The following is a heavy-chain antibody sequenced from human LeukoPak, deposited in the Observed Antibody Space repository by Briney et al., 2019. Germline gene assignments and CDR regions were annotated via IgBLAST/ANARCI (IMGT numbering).Heavy chain of an antibody. D-gene: IGHD1-1*01. Sequence: GGSLRLSCAASGFTFSNAWMNWVRQAPGKGLEWVGRIKSILDGGTTDYAAPVKGRFAISRDDSEGTLYLQMNSLKTEDTAVYYCTTTTYSANWGQGTLVTVSS. J-gene: IGHJ4*02. V-gene: IGHV3-15*01. CDR2: IKSILDGGTT. CDR3: TTTTYSAN. CDR1: GFTFSNAW.